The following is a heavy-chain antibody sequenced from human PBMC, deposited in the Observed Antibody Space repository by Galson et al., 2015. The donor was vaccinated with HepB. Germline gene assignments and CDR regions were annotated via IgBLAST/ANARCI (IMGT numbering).Heavy chain of an antibody. CDR2: IIPIFGTA. J-gene: IGHJ6*02. D-gene: IGHD3-9*01. CDR1: GATFSSYA. CDR3: ATPEPFDWLLSMQGMYGIDV. V-gene: IGHV1-69*13. Sequence: SVKVSCKASGATFSSYAISWVRQAPGQGLEWMGGIIPIFGTANYAQKFQGRVTITADESTSTAYMELSSLRSEDTAVYYCATPEPFDWLLSMQGMYGIDVWVQGTTVTVSS.